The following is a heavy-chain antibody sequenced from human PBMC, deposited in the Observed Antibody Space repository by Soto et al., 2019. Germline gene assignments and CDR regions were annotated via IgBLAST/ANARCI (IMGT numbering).Heavy chain of an antibody. CDR1: GYTFTSFD. D-gene: IGHD3-10*01. Sequence: ASVKVSCKASGYTFTSFDINWVRRATGQRLEWMGWMNPNGGNTGSAQKFQGRVTMTRDTSITTAYMELTSLRSEDTAVYYCARGLLVRGRIYYYDMDVWGQGTTVTVSS. J-gene: IGHJ6*02. CDR2: MNPNGGNT. V-gene: IGHV1-8*01. CDR3: ARGLLVRGRIYYYDMDV.